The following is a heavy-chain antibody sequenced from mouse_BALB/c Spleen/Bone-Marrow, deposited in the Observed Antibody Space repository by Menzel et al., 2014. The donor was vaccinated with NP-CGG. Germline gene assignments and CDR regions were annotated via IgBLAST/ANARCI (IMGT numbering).Heavy chain of an antibody. D-gene: IGHD2-4*01. Sequence: EVQLVESGGGLVKSGGSLKLSCAASGFTFSNYGMSWVRQTPEKRLEWVATISGGGSYHFSSDSVKGRFTIPRDNAKINLYLQLSSLRSDDTALYYCARHAYYDQTEVSFVYWGQGTLVTVSA. CDR1: GFTFSNYG. J-gene: IGHJ3*01. CDR2: ISGGGSYH. V-gene: IGHV5-9-2*01. CDR3: ARHAYYDQTEVSFVY.